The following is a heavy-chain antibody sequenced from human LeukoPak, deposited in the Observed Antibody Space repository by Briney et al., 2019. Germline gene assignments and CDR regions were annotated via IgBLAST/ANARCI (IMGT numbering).Heavy chain of an antibody. CDR1: GFTFSSSA. CDR2: ISGSGSGGST. CDR3: AKSGYNRFDY. Sequence: PGGPLRHSCAGSGFTFSSSAMSWVRQAPGKGLEWVSSISGSGSGGSTYYADSVKGRFTISRDNSKNTLYLQMNSLIAEDTAVYYCAKSGYNRFDYWGQGTRVTVSS. D-gene: IGHD5-24*01. V-gene: IGHV3-23*01. J-gene: IGHJ4*02.